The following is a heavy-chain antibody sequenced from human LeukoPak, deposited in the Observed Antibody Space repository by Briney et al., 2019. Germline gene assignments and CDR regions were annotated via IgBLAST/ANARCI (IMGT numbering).Heavy chain of an antibody. J-gene: IGHJ6*03. D-gene: IGHD3-3*01. CDR2: ISAYNGNT. Sequence: ASVKVSCKASGYTFTSYGISWVRQAPGQGLEWMGWISAYNGNTNYAQKLQGRVTITADKSTSTAYMELSSLRSEDTAVYYCARVESNDFWSGYYDYYYYYMDVWGKGTTVTVSS. CDR1: GYTFTSYG. CDR3: ARVESNDFWSGYYDYYYYYMDV. V-gene: IGHV1-18*01.